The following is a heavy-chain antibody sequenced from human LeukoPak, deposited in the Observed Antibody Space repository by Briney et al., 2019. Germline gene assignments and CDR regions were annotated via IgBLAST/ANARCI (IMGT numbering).Heavy chain of an antibody. CDR3: GRRFCNSCPLDF. J-gene: IGHJ4*02. Sequence: GGSLRLSCVGSGFNVTTNNMYWVRQAPGKGLECVSTFLAGGLLDYADSVRDRFTISRDTSKNTLYLQMNSLSAEDTAVYYCGRRFCNSCPLDFWGQGTLVTVSS. CDR2: FLAGGLL. CDR1: GFNVTTNN. V-gene: IGHV3-66*04. D-gene: IGHD2-21*01.